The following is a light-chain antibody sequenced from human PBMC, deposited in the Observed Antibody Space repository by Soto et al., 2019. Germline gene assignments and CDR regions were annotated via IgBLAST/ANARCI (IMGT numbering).Light chain of an antibody. CDR1: GSDIGTFNR. CDR2: DVN. Sequence: QSALTQPPSVSGSPGQSVTISCTGTGSDIGTFNRVSWYQQPPGTAPKLLIYDVNNRPSGVPDRFSGSKSGNTASLTISGLQAEDEADYYCSSYTISSTYVFGTGTKLTVL. CDR3: SSYTISSTYV. V-gene: IGLV2-18*02. J-gene: IGLJ1*01.